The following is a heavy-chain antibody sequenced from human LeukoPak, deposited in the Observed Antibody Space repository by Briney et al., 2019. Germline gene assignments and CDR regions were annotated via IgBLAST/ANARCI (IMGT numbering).Heavy chain of an antibody. CDR3: TYGDYPLTY. V-gene: IGHV3-66*01. Sequence: PGGSLRLSCAASGLTVTNNYWKWVRQPPGKGPEWISLIYSNGDTRYADSVKGRFTFSRDNTKNTLYLQMNSLRAEDTAVYYCTYGDYPLTYWGQGTLVSVSS. CDR2: IYSNGDT. D-gene: IGHD4-17*01. CDR1: GLTVTNNY. J-gene: IGHJ4*02.